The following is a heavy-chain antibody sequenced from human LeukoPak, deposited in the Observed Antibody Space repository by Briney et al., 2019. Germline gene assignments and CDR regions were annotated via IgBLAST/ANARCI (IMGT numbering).Heavy chain of an antibody. D-gene: IGHD3-22*01. CDR3: ARHYDSSSYYVRAWYYFDY. CDR2: IYHSGST. V-gene: IGHV4-38-2*02. Sequence: SETLSLTCTVSGYSISSGYYWGWIRQPPGKGLEWIGSIYHSGSTYYNPSLKSRVTISVDTSKNQFSLKLSSVTAADTAMYYCARHYDSSSYYVRAWYYFDYWGQGTLVTVSS. J-gene: IGHJ4*02. CDR1: GYSISSGYY.